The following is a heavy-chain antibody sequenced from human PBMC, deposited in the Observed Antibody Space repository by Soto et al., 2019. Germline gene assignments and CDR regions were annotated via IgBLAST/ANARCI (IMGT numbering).Heavy chain of an antibody. V-gene: IGHV3-33*01. Sequence: PGGSLRLSCVAPGVIFSGYGMHWVRQAPGKGLEWVAVINVDGSQKYYVDSVEGRFTFSRDNARTSLYLQMNSLGVEDTAVYYCTRVSRSHDREYWGQGTLVTVSS. J-gene: IGHJ4*01. D-gene: IGHD3-22*01. CDR2: INVDGSQK. CDR3: TRVSRSHDREY. CDR1: GVIFSGYG.